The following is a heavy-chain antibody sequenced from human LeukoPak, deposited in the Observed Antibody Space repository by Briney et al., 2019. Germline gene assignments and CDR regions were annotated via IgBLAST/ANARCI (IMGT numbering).Heavy chain of an antibody. J-gene: IGHJ5*02. CDR1: GYTLTELS. CDR3: ATTYQPGALTWFDP. CDR2: FDPEDGET. Sequence: AAVKVSCKVSGYTLTELSMHWVRQAPGKGLEWMGGFDPEDGETIYAQKFQGRVTMTEDTSTDTAYMELSSLRSEDTAVYYCATTYQPGALTWFDPWGQGTVHTVST. V-gene: IGHV1-24*01. D-gene: IGHD3-10*01.